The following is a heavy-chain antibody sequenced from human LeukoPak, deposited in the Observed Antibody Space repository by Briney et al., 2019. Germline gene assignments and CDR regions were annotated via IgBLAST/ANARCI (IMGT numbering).Heavy chain of an antibody. J-gene: IGHJ3*02. CDR1: GGSISSYY. CDR2: IYYSGST. D-gene: IGHD3-22*01. Sequence: KASETLSLTCTVSGGSISSYYWSWIRQPPGKGLEWIGYIYYSGSTNYNPSLKSRVTISVDTSKNQFSLKLSSVTAADTAVYYCARVAGWLWDAFDIWGQGTMVTVSS. CDR3: ARVAGWLWDAFDI. V-gene: IGHV4-59*01.